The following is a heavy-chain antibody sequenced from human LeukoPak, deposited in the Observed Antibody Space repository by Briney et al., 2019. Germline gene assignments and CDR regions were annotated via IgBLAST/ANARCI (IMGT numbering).Heavy chain of an antibody. V-gene: IGHV1-24*01. CDR3: ATDPDMITFGGVIAL. CDR1: GYTLTELS. J-gene: IGHJ5*02. Sequence: ASVKVSCKVSGYTLTELSMHWVRQAPAKGLEWMGGFDPEDGETIYAQKFQGRVTMTEDTSTDTAYMELSSLRSEDTAVYYCATDPDMITFGGVIALWGQGTLVTVSS. CDR2: FDPEDGET. D-gene: IGHD3-16*01.